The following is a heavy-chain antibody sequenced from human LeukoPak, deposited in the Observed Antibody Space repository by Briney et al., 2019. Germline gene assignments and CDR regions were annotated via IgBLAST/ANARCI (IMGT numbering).Heavy chain of an antibody. Sequence: ASVKASCKASGYTFTGYYMHWVRQAPGQGLEWMGWINPNSGGTNYAQKFQGRVTMTRDTSISTAYMELSRLRSDDTAVYYCARDYSSSWYYYYYGMDVWGQGTTVTVSS. J-gene: IGHJ6*02. CDR2: INPNSGGT. CDR3: ARDYSSSWYYYYYGMDV. V-gene: IGHV1-2*02. D-gene: IGHD6-13*01. CDR1: GYTFTGYY.